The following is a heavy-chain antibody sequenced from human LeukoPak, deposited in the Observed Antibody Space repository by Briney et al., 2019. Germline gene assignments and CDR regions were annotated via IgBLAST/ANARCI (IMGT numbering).Heavy chain of an antibody. Sequence: ASVKVSCKASGYTFSGYYIHWVRQAPGQGLEWMGWLNPNSGGTNYAPKFEGRVTMTRDTSISTAYMELSRLRSDDTVLYYCARETWSGYFLDYWGQGTLVTVSS. V-gene: IGHV1-2*02. J-gene: IGHJ4*02. D-gene: IGHD3-3*01. CDR3: ARETWSGYFLDY. CDR2: LNPNSGGT. CDR1: GYTFSGYY.